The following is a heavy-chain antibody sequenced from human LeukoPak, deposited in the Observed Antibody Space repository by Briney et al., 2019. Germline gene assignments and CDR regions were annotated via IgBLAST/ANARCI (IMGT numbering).Heavy chain of an antibody. D-gene: IGHD2-2*01. CDR2: IHHSAGT. CDR1: GGSISSSNW. V-gene: IGHV4-4*02. CDR3: AKDLGSNPGY. J-gene: IGHJ4*02. Sequence: PSETLSLTCAVSGGSISSSNWRSWVRQPPGKGLEWIGEIHHSAGTNYNPSLRSRVTMSIDKSKDQFSLNLNSVTAADTALYFCAKDLGSNPGYWGQGTLVIVSS.